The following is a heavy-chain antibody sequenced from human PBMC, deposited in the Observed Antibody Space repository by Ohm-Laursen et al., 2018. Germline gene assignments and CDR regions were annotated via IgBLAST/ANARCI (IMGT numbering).Heavy chain of an antibody. CDR3: AKDRDFGVIMYGMGV. CDR1: GFTFDDYA. CDR2: ISGKSGSI. Sequence: SLRLSCTASGFTFDDYAMHWVRQAPGKGLEWVSGISGKSGSIAYADSVKGRFTISRDNAKNSLYLQMNSLRAEDTALYHCAKDRDFGVIMYGMGVWGQGTTVTVSS. V-gene: IGHV3-9*01. J-gene: IGHJ6*02. D-gene: IGHD3-3*01.